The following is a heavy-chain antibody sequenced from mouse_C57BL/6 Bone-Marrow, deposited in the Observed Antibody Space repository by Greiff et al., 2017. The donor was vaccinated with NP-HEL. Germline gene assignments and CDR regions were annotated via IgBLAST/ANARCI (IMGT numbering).Heavy chain of an antibody. J-gene: IGHJ2*01. CDR2: IDPENGDT. CDR3: TLTGFDY. Sequence: EVMLVESGAELVRPGASVKLSCTASGFNIKDDYMHWVKQRPEQGLEWIGWIDPENGDTESASKFQGKATITADTSSNTAYLQLSSLTSEDTAVYYCTLTGFDYWGQGTTLTVSS. D-gene: IGHD4-1*01. V-gene: IGHV14-4*01. CDR1: GFNIKDDY.